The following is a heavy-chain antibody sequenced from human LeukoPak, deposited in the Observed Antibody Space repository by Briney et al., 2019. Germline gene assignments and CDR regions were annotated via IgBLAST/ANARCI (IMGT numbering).Heavy chain of an antibody. Sequence: PGGSLRLSYAASGFTFSGCGMHWVRQAPGKGLEWVAFIWYDGRDKYYADSVKGQFTISRDNSKNTLYLQMNSLRAEDTAVYYCAKDPYSYGSYFDYWGQGTLVTVSS. CDR2: IWYDGRDK. J-gene: IGHJ4*02. V-gene: IGHV3-30*02. CDR3: AKDPYSYGSYFDY. CDR1: GFTFSGCG. D-gene: IGHD5-18*01.